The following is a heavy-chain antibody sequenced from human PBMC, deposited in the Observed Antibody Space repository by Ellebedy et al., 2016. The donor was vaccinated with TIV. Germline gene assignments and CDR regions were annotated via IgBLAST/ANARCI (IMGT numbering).Heavy chain of an antibody. CDR3: ASRFAPGDRPDV. V-gene: IGHV3-13*01. D-gene: IGHD1-14*01. J-gene: IGHJ6*02. Sequence: GGSLRLSXTASGFTFSNYDMYWIRQSSGKGLEWVATIGTADYTDYSVSVKGRVTISRDNAQKSLYLQIHSLRVEDTGVYYCASRFAPGDRPDVWGQGTTVTVSS. CDR2: IGTADYT. CDR1: GFTFSNYD.